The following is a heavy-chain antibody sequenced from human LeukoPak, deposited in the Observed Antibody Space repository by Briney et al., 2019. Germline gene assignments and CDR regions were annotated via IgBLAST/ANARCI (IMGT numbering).Heavy chain of an antibody. D-gene: IGHD3-10*01. V-gene: IGHV1-24*01. J-gene: IGHJ4*02. CDR1: GYTLTELS. Sequence: GASVKVSCKVSGYTLTELSMHWVRQAPGKGLGWMGGFDPEDAETIYAQKFQGGVTTTEDTSTDTAYMELSSLRSEDTAVYYCATEIASGSYFDYWGQGTLVTVTS. CDR2: FDPEDAET. CDR3: ATEIASGSYFDY.